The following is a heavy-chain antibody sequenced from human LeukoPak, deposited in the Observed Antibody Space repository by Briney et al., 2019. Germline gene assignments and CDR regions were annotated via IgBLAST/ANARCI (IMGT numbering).Heavy chain of an antibody. CDR3: ARVVGRSGYDSYYYYYMDI. D-gene: IGHD5-12*01. V-gene: IGHV4-38-2*02. Sequence: SETLSLTCTVSGYSISSAYYWGWIRQPPGKGLEWIGSIYHSGNTYYNPSLKSRVTISVDTSKNQFSLKLGSVTAADTAVYYCARVVGRSGYDSYYYYYMDIWGKGTTVTVSS. CDR2: IYHSGNT. J-gene: IGHJ6*03. CDR1: GYSISSAYY.